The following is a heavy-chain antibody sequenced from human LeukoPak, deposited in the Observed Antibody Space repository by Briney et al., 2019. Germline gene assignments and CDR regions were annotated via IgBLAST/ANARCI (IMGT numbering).Heavy chain of an antibody. CDR3: ARGGAQLTFPV. CDR1: GGSISSYY. Sequence: SETLSLTCTVSGGSISSYYWSWIRQPPGKGLEWIGYIYYSGSANYNPSLKSRVTISVDTSRNQFSLKLASVSAADTAVYYCARGGAQLTFPVWGQGTLVTVSS. V-gene: IGHV4-59*01. CDR2: IYYSGSA. J-gene: IGHJ4*02. D-gene: IGHD4/OR15-4a*01.